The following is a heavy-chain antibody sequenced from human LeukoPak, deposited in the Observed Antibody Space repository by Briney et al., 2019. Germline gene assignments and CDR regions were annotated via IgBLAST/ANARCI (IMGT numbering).Heavy chain of an antibody. CDR1: GFTFSTYG. D-gene: IGHD3-10*01. CDR3: ANEWLHVSGSYKANN. Sequence: GGSLRLSCAASGFTFSTYGTHWVRQAPGKGLEWVAFIRSDGSDKYHADSVKGRFTISRDNSKNTLYLQMNSLRTEDTAVYYCANEWLHVSGSYKANNWGQGTLVTVSS. CDR2: IRSDGSDK. J-gene: IGHJ4*02. V-gene: IGHV3-30*02.